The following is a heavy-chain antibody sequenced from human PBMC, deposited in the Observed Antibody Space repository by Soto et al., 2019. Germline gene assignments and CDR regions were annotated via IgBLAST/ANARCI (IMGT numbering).Heavy chain of an antibody. Sequence: SGPTLVNPTQTLTLTCTFSGFSLSTIGVGVGWIRQPPGKALEWLALIYWDDDKRYSPSLNSRLTITKDTSKNQVLLTMTNMGPVDTATYYCAHRWSYSDNTGHYHNWFDPWGQGALVTVSS. CDR2: IYWDDDK. CDR3: AHRWSYSDNTGHYHNWFDP. V-gene: IGHV2-5*02. J-gene: IGHJ5*02. CDR1: GFSLSTIGVG. D-gene: IGHD3-22*01.